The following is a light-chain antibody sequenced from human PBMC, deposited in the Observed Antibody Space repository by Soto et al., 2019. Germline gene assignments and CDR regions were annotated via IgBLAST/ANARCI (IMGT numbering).Light chain of an antibody. CDR3: GSYTSSDTMI. Sequence: QSALTQPASVSGSPGQSITISCTGTSSDIGRYNYVSWYQHSPGKAPKLIIYDVSDRHSGVSNRFSGSKSGTTASLTISGLQAEDEADYYCGSYTSSDTMIFGGGTKVTVL. V-gene: IGLV2-14*03. J-gene: IGLJ2*01. CDR1: SSDIGRYNY. CDR2: DVS.